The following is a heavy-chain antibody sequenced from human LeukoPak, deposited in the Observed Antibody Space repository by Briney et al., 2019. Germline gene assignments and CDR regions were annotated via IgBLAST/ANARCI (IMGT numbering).Heavy chain of an antibody. D-gene: IGHD2-21*01. Sequence: PSETLSLTCAVYGGSFSGYYWSWIRQPPGKGLEWIGEINHSGSTNYNPSLKSRVTISVDTSKNQFSLKLSSVTAADTAVYYCARPRRHMALFHWGQGTLVTVSS. V-gene: IGHV4-34*01. CDR1: GGSFSGYY. CDR3: ARPRRHMALFH. J-gene: IGHJ4*02. CDR2: INHSGST.